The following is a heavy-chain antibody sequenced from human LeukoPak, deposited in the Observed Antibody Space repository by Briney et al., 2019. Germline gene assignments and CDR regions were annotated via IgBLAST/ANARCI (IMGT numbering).Heavy chain of an antibody. CDR2: IYYSGST. CDR1: GGSISSRSYY. Sequence: SEPLSLTCTVCGGSISSRSYYWRWIRQPPGKGLEWIGSIYYSGSTYQNPSLKSRVTISVDTSNNQFSLKLRSVTAADTAVYYCARYSSGWYGPSYFDSWGQGTLVTVSS. J-gene: IGHJ4*02. D-gene: IGHD6-19*01. V-gene: IGHV4-39*07. CDR3: ARYSSGWYGPSYFDS.